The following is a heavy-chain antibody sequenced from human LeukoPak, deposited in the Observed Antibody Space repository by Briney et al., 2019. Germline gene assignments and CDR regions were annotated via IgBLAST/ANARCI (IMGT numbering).Heavy chain of an antibody. V-gene: IGHV3-48*01. J-gene: IGHJ4*02. Sequence: GGSLRLSCAASGFTFSTYSMNWVRQAPGKGVEWSSYIVSSSSTRYYADSVKGRFTISRDNAKNSLYLQMNTLRGEDTAVYYCGTPFDYWGQGALVTVSS. CDR2: IVSSSSTR. CDR1: GFTFSTYS. CDR3: GTPFDY.